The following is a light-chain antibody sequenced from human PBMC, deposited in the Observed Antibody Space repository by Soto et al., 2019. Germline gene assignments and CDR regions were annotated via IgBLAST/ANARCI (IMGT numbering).Light chain of an antibody. V-gene: IGKV1-8*01. CDR3: QQYYSYPPYT. CDR2: AAS. Sequence: AIRMTQSPSSLSASTGDRVTITCRASQGISSYLAWYQQKPGKAPKLLIYAASTLQSGVTSRFSGSGSGTDFTLTISCLQSEDFATYYCQQYYSYPPYTFGQGTKLEI. CDR1: QGISSY. J-gene: IGKJ2*01.